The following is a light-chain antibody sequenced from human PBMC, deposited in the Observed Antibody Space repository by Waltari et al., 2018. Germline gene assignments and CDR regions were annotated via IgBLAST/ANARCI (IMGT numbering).Light chain of an antibody. V-gene: IGKV1-9*01. J-gene: IGKJ4*01. CDR3: QHLNT. Sequence: IELTQSPSYMSASVGDSVTITCRASQAINNYLAWYQQKPGKAPALLIYAVSTLRGGVPSRFSGSGSGTEFSLTIRSLQPEDFATYFCQHLNTFGGGTKVEIK. CDR2: AVS. CDR1: QAINNY.